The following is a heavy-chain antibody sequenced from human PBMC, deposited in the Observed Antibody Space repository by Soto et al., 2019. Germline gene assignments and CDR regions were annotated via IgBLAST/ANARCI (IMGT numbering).Heavy chain of an antibody. CDR2: IIPILGIA. CDR3: ELSGAARTTHYYYYYYMDV. Sequence: ASVKGSCKASGGTFSSYTISWVRQAPGQGLEWMGRIIPILGIANYAQKFQGRVTITADKSTSTAYMELSSLRSEDTAVYYCELSGAARTTHYYYYYYMDVWGKGTTVTVSS. V-gene: IGHV1-69*02. J-gene: IGHJ6*03. D-gene: IGHD6-6*01. CDR1: GGTFSSYT.